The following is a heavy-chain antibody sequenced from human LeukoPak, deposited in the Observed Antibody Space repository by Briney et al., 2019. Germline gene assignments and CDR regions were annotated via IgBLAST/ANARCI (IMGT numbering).Heavy chain of an antibody. Sequence: GGSLKLSCAASGFTFSSYAMHWVRQAPGKGLEWVAVISYDGSNKYYADSVKGRFTISRDNSKNTLYLQMNSLRAEDTAVYYCASGSSSWGLYYFDYWGQGTLVTVSS. CDR3: ASGSSSWGLYYFDY. D-gene: IGHD6-6*01. J-gene: IGHJ4*02. V-gene: IGHV3-30*01. CDR2: ISYDGSNK. CDR1: GFTFSSYA.